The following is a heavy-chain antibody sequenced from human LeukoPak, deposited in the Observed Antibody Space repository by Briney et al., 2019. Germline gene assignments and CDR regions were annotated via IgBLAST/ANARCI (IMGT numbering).Heavy chain of an antibody. CDR2: ISGDEGST. D-gene: IGHD3-10*01. CDR1: GFTFDDYA. Sequence: GSLRLSCTASGFTFDDYAMDWVRQAPGKGLEWVSLISGDEGSTYYADSVKGRFTISRDNSKNSLYLHMHSLRTEDTALYYCAKGSHRQVRGVINYYHYGMDVWGQGTTVIVSS. CDR3: AKGSHRQVRGVINYYHYGMDV. V-gene: IGHV3-43*02. J-gene: IGHJ6*02.